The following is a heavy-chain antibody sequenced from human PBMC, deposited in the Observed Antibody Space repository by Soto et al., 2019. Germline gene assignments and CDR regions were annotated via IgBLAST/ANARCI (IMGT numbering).Heavy chain of an antibody. CDR1: GFTFSNYG. CDR2: IWYDGSND. D-gene: IGHD1-26*01. CDR3: ARDRWEFQLFYYGLDV. Sequence: QVQLVESGGGVVQPGRSLRLSCAASGFTFSNYGMHWVRQAPGKGLEWVAIIWYDGSNDYYVDSVKGRFTISRDNSKNTLSLQINSLRAEDTAVYYCARDRWEFQLFYYGLDVWGQGTTVTISS. J-gene: IGHJ6*02. V-gene: IGHV3-33*01.